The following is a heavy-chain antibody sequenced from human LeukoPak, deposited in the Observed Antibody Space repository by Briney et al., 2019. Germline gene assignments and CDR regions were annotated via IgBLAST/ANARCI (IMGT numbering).Heavy chain of an antibody. J-gene: IGHJ4*02. CDR3: AGRYCSSTNCLLYYFDY. D-gene: IGHD2-2*01. Sequence: PGGSLRLSCAASGFTFSSSSMHWVRQAPSKGLEWVAVISYDGSNKYYAVSVKGRFTISRDDSKNTLYLQMNSLRAEDTAVYYCAGRYCSSTNCLLYYFDYWGQGTLVTVSS. CDR1: GFTFSSSS. CDR2: ISYDGSNK. V-gene: IGHV3-30-3*01.